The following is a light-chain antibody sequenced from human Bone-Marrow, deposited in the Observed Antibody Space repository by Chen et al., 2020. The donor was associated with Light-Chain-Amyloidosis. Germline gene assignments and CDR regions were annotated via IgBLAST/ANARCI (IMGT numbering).Light chain of an antibody. CDR2: GSS. J-gene: IGKJ4*01. CDR1: QTISSNY. V-gene: IGKV3-20*01. Sequence: NVLTQTPGTLSLSPGEGANLSCRASQTISSNYLTWYQQKFGQAPRLLIHGSSSRATGIPVRFTGSGSGTDFTLSINRLEPDDFAMYHCQQYGTSPLTVGGGTKVEIK. CDR3: QQYGTSPLT.